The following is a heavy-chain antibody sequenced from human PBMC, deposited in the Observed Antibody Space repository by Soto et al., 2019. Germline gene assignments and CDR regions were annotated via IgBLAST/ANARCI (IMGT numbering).Heavy chain of an antibody. CDR2: LYWDDDD. Sequence: SGPTLVNPTQALTLTCTFSGFSLRTTGVGVGWIRQPPGKALEWLELLYWDDDDRYNPSLKSRLTPTKDTSKSQVVLTLTNVDPADTATYYCAHNPPQDSGAFDIWGQGTMVTVSS. J-gene: IGHJ3*02. CDR1: GFSLRTTGVG. CDR3: AHNPPQDSGAFDI. V-gene: IGHV2-5*02. D-gene: IGHD6-19*01.